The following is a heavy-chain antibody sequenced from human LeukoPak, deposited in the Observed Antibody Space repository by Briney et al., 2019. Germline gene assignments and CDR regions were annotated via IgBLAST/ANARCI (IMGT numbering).Heavy chain of an antibody. D-gene: IGHD1-26*01. V-gene: IGHV3-11*04. CDR1: GFTFSDYY. CDR3: ARDGPRPPLVGVWVGAFDI. J-gene: IGHJ3*02. Sequence: GGSLGLSCAASGFTFSDYYMSWIRQARGKGLEWVSYISSSGSSIYYADSVKGRFTISRDNAKNSLYLQMNSLRAEDTAVYYCARDGPRPPLVGVWVGAFDISGQGTMVTVSS. CDR2: ISSSGSSI.